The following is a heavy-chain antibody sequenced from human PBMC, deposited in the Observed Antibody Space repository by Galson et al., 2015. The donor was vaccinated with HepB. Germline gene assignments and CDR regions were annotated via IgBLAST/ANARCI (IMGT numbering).Heavy chain of an antibody. CDR2: IWYDGSNK. D-gene: IGHD6-13*01. V-gene: IGHV3-33*08. CDR1: GFTFSSYG. J-gene: IGHJ6*02. CDR3: ARERIAAARNYYYYYGMDV. Sequence: SLRLSCAASGFTFSSYGMHWVRQAPGKGPEWVAVIWYDGSNKYYADSVKGRFTISRDNSKNTLYLQMNSLRAEDTAVYYCARERIAAARNYYYYYGMDVWGQGTTVTVSS.